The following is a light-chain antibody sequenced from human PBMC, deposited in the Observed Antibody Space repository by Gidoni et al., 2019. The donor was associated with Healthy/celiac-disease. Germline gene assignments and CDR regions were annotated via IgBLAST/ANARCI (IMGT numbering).Light chain of an antibody. Sequence: EIVLTQSPATLSLSPGERATLSCRASQRVSSYLAWYQQKPGQAPRLLIYDASNRATGIPARFSGSGSGTDFTLTISSLEPEDFAVYYCQQRSNWFTFGPXTKVDIK. J-gene: IGKJ3*01. CDR1: QRVSSY. V-gene: IGKV3-11*01. CDR2: DAS. CDR3: QQRSNWFT.